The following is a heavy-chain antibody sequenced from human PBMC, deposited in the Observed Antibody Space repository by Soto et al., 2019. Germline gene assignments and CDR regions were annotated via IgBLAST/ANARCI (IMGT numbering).Heavy chain of an antibody. CDR1: GGTFSSYA. J-gene: IGHJ4*02. V-gene: IGHV1-69*12. Sequence: QVQLVQSGAEVKKTGSSVKVSCKAAGGTFSSYAISWVRQAPGQGLEWMGGIIPLFGTASYAQKCQGGVTITAEASTRTAYMELSSLRSYDTAVYYCAREGVYSGFERRQYYFDYWGQGTLVTVSS. D-gene: IGHD5-12*01. CDR3: AREGVYSGFERRQYYFDY. CDR2: IIPLFGTA.